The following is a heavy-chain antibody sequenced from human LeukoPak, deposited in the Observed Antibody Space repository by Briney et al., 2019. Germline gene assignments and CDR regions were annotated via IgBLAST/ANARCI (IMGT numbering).Heavy chain of an antibody. J-gene: IGHJ4*02. CDR3: TRDRSRAEDD. D-gene: IGHD1-14*01. V-gene: IGHV3-7*01. CDR2: INQGGSDK. Sequence: GGSLRLSCAASGFTFSDYYMNWIRQAPGKGLEWVANINQGGSDKYYVDSVKGRFTISRDNANNLLYLQMNSLRGEDTAVYYCTRDRSRAEDDWGQGTLVTVSS. CDR1: GFTFSDYY.